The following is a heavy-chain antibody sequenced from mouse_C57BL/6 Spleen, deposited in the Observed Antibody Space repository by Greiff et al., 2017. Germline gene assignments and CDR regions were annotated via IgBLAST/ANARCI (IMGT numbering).Heavy chain of an antibody. J-gene: IGHJ4*01. CDR3: ARSLIGYGSIYDAMDY. V-gene: IGHV1-52*01. CDR1: GYTFTSYW. CDR2: IDPSDSET. D-gene: IGHD1-1*01. Sequence: QVQLQQPGAELVRPGSSVKLSCKASGYTFTSYWMHWVKQRPIQGLEWIGNIDPSDSETHYNQKFKDKATLTVDKSSSTAYMQLSSLTSEDSAVYYCARSLIGYGSIYDAMDYWGQGTSVTVSS.